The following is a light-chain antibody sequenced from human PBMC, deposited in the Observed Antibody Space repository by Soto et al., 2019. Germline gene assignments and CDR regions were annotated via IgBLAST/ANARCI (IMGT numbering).Light chain of an antibody. CDR2: GTN. J-gene: IGLJ2*01. V-gene: IGLV1-44*01. Sequence: QSVLTQPPSASGTPGQRVTISCSGRSSNIGSSNVNWYQQLPGTAPRLLIYGTNQRPSGVPERFSGSKSGTSASLAITGLQAEDEADYYCQSYDSSLSGVVFGGGTKLTVL. CDR3: QSYDSSLSGVV. CDR1: SSNIGSSN.